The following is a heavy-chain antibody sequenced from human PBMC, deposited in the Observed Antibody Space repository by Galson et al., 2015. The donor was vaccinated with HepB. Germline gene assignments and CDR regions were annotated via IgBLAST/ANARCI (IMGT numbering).Heavy chain of an antibody. CDR3: ARDHRWAEYSPFY. D-gene: IGHD2-21*01. Sequence: SLRLSCAASGFTFSSYWMSWVRQAPGKGLEWVANIKQDGSEKYYVDSVKGRFTISRDNAKNSLYLQMNSLRAEDTAVYYCARDHRWAEYSPFYWGQGTLVTVSS. CDR1: GFTFSSYW. J-gene: IGHJ4*02. CDR2: IKQDGSEK. V-gene: IGHV3-7*03.